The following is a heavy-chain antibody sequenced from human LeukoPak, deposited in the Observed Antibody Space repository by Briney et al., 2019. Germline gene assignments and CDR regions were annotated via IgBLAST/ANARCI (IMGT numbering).Heavy chain of an antibody. Sequence: PGGSLRLSCAASGFTVSSNYMSWVRQAPGKGLEWVSVIYSGGSTYHADSVKGRFTISRDNSKNTLYLQMNSLRAEDTAVYYCARGTMTTVTLDYWGQGTLVTVSS. J-gene: IGHJ4*02. CDR1: GFTVSSNY. CDR3: ARGTMTTVTLDY. V-gene: IGHV3-53*01. CDR2: IYSGGST. D-gene: IGHD4-17*01.